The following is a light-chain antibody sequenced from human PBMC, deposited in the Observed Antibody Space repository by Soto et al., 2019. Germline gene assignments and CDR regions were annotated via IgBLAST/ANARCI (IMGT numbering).Light chain of an antibody. CDR3: SSYTSSRAYV. CDR1: SSDVGGYNY. J-gene: IGLJ1*01. V-gene: IGLV2-14*01. Sequence: QSALTQPASVSGSPGQSITISCTGTSSDVGGYNYVSWYQQHPGKAPKLIIYEVTNRPSGVSNRFSASKSGNTASLTISGLQAEDEADYYCSSYTSSRAYVFGIGTKLTVL. CDR2: EVT.